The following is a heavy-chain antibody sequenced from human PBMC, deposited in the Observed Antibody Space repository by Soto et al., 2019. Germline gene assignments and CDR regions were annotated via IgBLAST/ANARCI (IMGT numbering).Heavy chain of an antibody. Sequence: PSETLSLTCTVSGGSISSGGYSWGWIRQPPGKGLEWIGYIYHSGSTYYNPSLKSRVTISVDRSKNQFSLKLSSVTSADTAVYYCAAGGGLPRYYWGQGTLVTAPQ. CDR1: GGSISSGGYS. CDR2: IYHSGST. CDR3: AAGGGLPRYY. J-gene: IGHJ4*02. D-gene: IGHD5-12*01. V-gene: IGHV4-30-2*01.